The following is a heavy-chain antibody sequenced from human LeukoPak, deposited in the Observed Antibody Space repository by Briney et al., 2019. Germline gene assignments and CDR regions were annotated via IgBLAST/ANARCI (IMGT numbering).Heavy chain of an antibody. Sequence: GGSLRLSCAASGFTFSSYGMHWVRQAPGKGLEWVAFIRYDGSNKYYADSVKGRFTISRDNSKNTLYLQMNSLRAEDTAVYYRAKDLYSGYDPSLNYGMDVWGQGTTVTVSS. V-gene: IGHV3-30*02. CDR3: AKDLYSGYDPSLNYGMDV. CDR1: GFTFSSYG. CDR2: IRYDGSNK. D-gene: IGHD5-12*01. J-gene: IGHJ6*02.